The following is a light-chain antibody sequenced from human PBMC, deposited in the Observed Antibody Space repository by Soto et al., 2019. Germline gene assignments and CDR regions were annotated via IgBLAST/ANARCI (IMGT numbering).Light chain of an antibody. CDR1: QDINNY. V-gene: IGKV3-11*01. J-gene: IGKJ3*01. CDR3: QQYGRSPFT. Sequence: EIVLTQSPVTLSLSPGERATLSCRASQDINNYLAWYQQKRGQAPRLLFYDASKRAIGIPARFSGSGSGTDFTLTISSLEPEDFAVYYCQQYGRSPFTFGPGTKVDIK. CDR2: DAS.